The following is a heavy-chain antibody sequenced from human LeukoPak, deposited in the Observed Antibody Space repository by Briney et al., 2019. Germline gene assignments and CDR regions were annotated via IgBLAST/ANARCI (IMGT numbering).Heavy chain of an antibody. Sequence: SDTLSLTCTVSGGSISSYYWSWIRQPPGKGLEWIGYIYTSGSTNYNPSLKSRVTISVDTSKNQFSLKLSSVTAADTAVYYCARGAVAGMSGNYWGQGTLVTVSS. CDR1: GGSISSYY. CDR3: ARGAVAGMSGNY. V-gene: IGHV4-4*09. D-gene: IGHD6-19*01. J-gene: IGHJ4*02. CDR2: IYTSGST.